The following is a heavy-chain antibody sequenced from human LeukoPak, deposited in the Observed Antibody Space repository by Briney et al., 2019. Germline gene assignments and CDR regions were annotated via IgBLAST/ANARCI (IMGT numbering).Heavy chain of an antibody. CDR3: ARDSFGESPSNWFDP. CDR2: IWYGGSNK. Sequence: PGRSLRLSCAASGFTFSSYGMHWVRQAPGKGLEWVAVIWYGGSNKYYADSVKGRFTISRDNSKNTLYLQMNSLRAEDTAVYYCARDSFGESPSNWFDPWGQGTLVTVSS. CDR1: GFTFSSYG. D-gene: IGHD3-10*01. J-gene: IGHJ5*02. V-gene: IGHV3-33*01.